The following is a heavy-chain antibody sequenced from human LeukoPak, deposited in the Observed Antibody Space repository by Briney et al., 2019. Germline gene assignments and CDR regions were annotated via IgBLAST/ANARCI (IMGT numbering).Heavy chain of an antibody. D-gene: IGHD5-12*01. J-gene: IGHJ4*02. V-gene: IGHV4-59*08. CDR1: GVSISSYY. Sequence: SETLCLACTVSGVSISSYYWSWIRQPPGKGLEWIGYIYYSGSTNYNPSLKSRVTISVDTSKNQFSLKLSSVTAADTAVYYCARHRGATTPNFDYWGQGTLVTVSS. CDR3: ARHRGATTPNFDY. CDR2: IYYSGST.